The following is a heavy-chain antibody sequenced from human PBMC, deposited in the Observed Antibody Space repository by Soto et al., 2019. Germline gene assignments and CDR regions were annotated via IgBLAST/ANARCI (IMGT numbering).Heavy chain of an antibody. Sequence: QITLKESGPTLVKPTQTLTLTCTFSGFSLTTDGVGVGWVRQPPGEALEWLALIYWDDDERYSPSLKTRLTITXDTSXNXXVLIXTXXDPVDSATYXXARXXXXXXXDXQVGDFDYWGQGNLVTVSS. D-gene: IGHD3-16*01. CDR1: GFSLTTDGVG. CDR2: IYWDDDE. V-gene: IGHV2-5*02. J-gene: IGHJ4*02. CDR3: ARXXXXXXXDXQVGDFDY.